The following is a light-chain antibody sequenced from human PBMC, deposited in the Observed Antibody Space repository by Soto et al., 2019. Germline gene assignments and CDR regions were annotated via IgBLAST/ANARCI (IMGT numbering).Light chain of an antibody. J-gene: IGLJ1*01. CDR1: SSDVGGYNY. CDR3: SSYTSSSTRV. Sequence: QSALTQPASVSGSPGQSITISCTGTSSDVGGYNYVSWYQQHPGKAPKLTIYEVSNRPSGVSNRFSGSKSGNTASLTISGLQAEDEADYYCSSYTSSSTRVFGTGTKRTVL. V-gene: IGLV2-14*01. CDR2: EVS.